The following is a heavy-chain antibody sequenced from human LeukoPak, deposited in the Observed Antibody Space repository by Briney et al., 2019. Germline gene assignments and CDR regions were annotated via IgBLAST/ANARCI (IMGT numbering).Heavy chain of an antibody. V-gene: IGHV4-59*12. Sequence: SETLSLTCTVSGGSISSYYWSWIRQPPGKGLEWIGYIYHSGSTYYNPSLKSRVTISVDRSKNQFSLKLSSVTAADTAVYYCARERGNILTADYWGQGTLVTVSS. CDR2: IYHSGST. D-gene: IGHD3-9*01. CDR3: ARERGNILTADY. CDR1: GGSISSYY. J-gene: IGHJ4*02.